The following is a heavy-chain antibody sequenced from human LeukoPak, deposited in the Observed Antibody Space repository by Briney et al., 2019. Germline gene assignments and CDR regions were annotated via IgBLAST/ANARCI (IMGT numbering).Heavy chain of an antibody. CDR1: GGSISYFY. V-gene: IGHV4-34*01. D-gene: IGHD1-20*01. CDR2: INHSGST. Sequence: SETLSLTCTVSGGSISYFYWSWIRQPPGKGLEWIGEINHSGSTNYNPSLKSRVTISVDTSKNQFSLKLSSVTAADTAVYYCARGDNWRSLDYWGQGTLVTVSS. J-gene: IGHJ4*02. CDR3: ARGDNWRSLDY.